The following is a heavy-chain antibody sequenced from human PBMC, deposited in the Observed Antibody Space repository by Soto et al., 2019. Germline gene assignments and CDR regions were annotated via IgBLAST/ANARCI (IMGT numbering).Heavy chain of an antibody. Sequence: GESLKISCKGSGYTFSKYWIGWVRQTPGKGLEWMGMIYPGDSDARYSPSFEGRVTFSADKSINTAYLQWRSLKASDTAMYYCARRARYCSSTSCPHPGYWGQGTLVTVSS. CDR1: GYTFSKYW. CDR3: ARRARYCSSTSCPHPGY. CDR2: IYPGDSDA. D-gene: IGHD2-2*01. V-gene: IGHV5-51*01. J-gene: IGHJ4*02.